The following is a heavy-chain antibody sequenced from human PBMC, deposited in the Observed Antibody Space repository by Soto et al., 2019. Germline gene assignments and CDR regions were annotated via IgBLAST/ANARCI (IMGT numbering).Heavy chain of an antibody. CDR2: MNPNSGNT. D-gene: IGHD2-15*01. V-gene: IGHV1-8*02. J-gene: IGHJ6*04. CDR3: ARGRVSKYLDV. CDR1: GYTFTGYF. Sequence: ASVKVSCKASGYTFTGYFMHWVRQATGQGLEWMGWMNPNSGNTSYAQKFQGRVTMTRNTSISTAYMELSSLRSEDTAVYYCARGRVSKYLDVWGKGTTVTVSS.